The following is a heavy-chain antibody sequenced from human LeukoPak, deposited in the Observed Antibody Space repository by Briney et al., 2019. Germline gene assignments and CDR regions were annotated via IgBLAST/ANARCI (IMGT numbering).Heavy chain of an antibody. Sequence: GGSLRLSYAASGFTFSSYSISWVRQAPRKGLEWVSVIYPNGGTTYYADSVNGRFTISRDNSRNTLYLQMHSLRDEDTAVYYCAKDQRPDSGYDIDYWGQGTLVTVSS. D-gene: IGHD5-12*01. V-gene: IGHV3-23*01. CDR1: GFTFSSYS. CDR3: AKDQRPDSGYDIDY. J-gene: IGHJ4*02. CDR2: IYPNGGTT.